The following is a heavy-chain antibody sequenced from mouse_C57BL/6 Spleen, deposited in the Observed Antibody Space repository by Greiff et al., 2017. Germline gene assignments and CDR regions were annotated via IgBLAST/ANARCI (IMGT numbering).Heavy chain of an antibody. CDR2: IDPSDSET. CDR3: ARRNWGDAMDY. D-gene: IGHD4-1*01. Sequence: QVQLQQPGAELVRPGSSVKLSCKASGYTFTSYWMHWVKQRPIQGLEWIGNIDPSDSETHYNQKFKDKATLTVDKSSSTAYMQLSSRTSEDSAGYYCARRNWGDAMDYWGQGTSVTVSS. CDR1: GYTFTSYW. V-gene: IGHV1-52*01. J-gene: IGHJ4*01.